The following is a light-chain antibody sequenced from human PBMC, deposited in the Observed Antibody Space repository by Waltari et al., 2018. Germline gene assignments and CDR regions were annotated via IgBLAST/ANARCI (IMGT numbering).Light chain of an antibody. CDR2: KNN. CDR3: QACDSSTAV. J-gene: IGLJ1*01. Sequence: SYELTQQPSVSVSPGQTANITCSGDKWANKYVVWLQQKPVQSPLLVIFKNNRRPSGIPERFSGSNSGNTATLTIGGTQVMDEADFYCQACDSSTAVFGSGTKVTVL. CDR1: KWANKY. V-gene: IGLV3-1*01.